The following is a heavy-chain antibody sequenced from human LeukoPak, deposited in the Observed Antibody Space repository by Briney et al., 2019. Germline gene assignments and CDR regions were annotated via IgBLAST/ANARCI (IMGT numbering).Heavy chain of an antibody. D-gene: IGHD3-10*01. J-gene: IGHJ3*02. CDR2: INAGNGNT. CDR1: GYSFTSYA. Sequence: GASVKVSCKASGYSFTSYAMHWVRQAPGQRLEWMGWINAGNGNTKYSQKFQGRVTITRDTSANTAYMDLSSLRSEDTAVYYCARDSWRYPWFGTDAFDIWGQGTMVTVSS. V-gene: IGHV1-3*01. CDR3: ARDSWRYPWFGTDAFDI.